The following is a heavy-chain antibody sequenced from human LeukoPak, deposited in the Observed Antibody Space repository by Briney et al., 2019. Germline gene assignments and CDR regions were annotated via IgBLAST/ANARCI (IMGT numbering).Heavy chain of an antibody. Sequence: GGSLRLSCAASGFTFSSYAMSWVRQAPGKGLEWVSTISGSGGNTYYADSVKGRFTISRDNAKNSLYLQMNSLRAEDTALYYCATRSSGYSYGVWGQGTLVTVSS. V-gene: IGHV3-23*01. J-gene: IGHJ4*02. CDR1: GFTFSSYA. D-gene: IGHD5-18*01. CDR3: ATRSSGYSYGV. CDR2: ISGSGGNT.